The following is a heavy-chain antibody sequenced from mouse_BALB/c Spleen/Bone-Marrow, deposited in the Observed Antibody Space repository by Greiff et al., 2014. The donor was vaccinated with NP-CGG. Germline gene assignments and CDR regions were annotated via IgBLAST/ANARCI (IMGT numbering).Heavy chain of an antibody. Sequence: QVQLKQSGPELGRPGASVKMSCKASGYTFTSYWVHWGKKRAGQGLELIGIIDPSNSESRLNQKFKDKATLNVDKSSNTAYMQLSSLTSEDSAVYYCARNHYAMDYWGQGTSVTVSS. J-gene: IGHJ4*01. V-gene: IGHV1-74*01. CDR3: ARNHYAMDY. CDR1: GYTFTSYW. CDR2: IDPSNSES.